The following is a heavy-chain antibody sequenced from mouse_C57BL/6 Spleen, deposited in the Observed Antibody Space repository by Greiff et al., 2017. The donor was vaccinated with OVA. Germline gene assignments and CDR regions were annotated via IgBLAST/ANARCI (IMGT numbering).Heavy chain of an antibody. CDR1: GYTFTSYN. CDR2: IYPGNGDT. V-gene: IGHV1-12*01. J-gene: IGHJ4*01. Sequence: VQLQQSGAELVRPGASVKMSCKASGYTFTSYNMHWVKQTPRQGLEWIGAIYPGNGDTSYNQKFKGKATLTVDKSSSTAYMQLSSLTSEDSAVYFCARWVLYYDYDVLYAMDYWGQGTSVTVSS. CDR3: ARWVLYYDYDVLYAMDY. D-gene: IGHD2-4*01.